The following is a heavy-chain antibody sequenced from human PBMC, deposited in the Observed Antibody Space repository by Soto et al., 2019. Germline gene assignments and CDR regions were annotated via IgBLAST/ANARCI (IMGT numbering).Heavy chain of an antibody. D-gene: IGHD1-26*01. CDR1: GFTFSDYA. Sequence: GGSLRLSCAASGFTFSDYAMHWVRQAPGKGLEWVAVVSHDGRNTHYADSVKGRFTISRDSSKNTVSLEMTSLRAEDTAVYYCARDFIVGAPDYFDYWGQGTLVTVSS. CDR2: VSHDGRNT. CDR3: ARDFIVGAPDYFDY. V-gene: IGHV3-30*03. J-gene: IGHJ4*02.